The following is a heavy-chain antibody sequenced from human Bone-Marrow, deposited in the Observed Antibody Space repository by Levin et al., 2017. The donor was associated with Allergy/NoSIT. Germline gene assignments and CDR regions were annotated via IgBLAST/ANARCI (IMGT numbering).Heavy chain of an antibody. CDR2: VSFDGSKQ. Sequence: QSGGSLRLSCAASGFTFSSYTIHWVRLAPGKGLELVAVVSFDGSKQYYADSVKGRFTISRDNSNNTLYLQMNSLRADDTAIYFCARDVLPFCDDGCSSHWFDPWGQGTLVIVSS. J-gene: IGHJ5*02. CDR1: GFTFSSYT. D-gene: IGHD2-21*02. V-gene: IGHV3-30-3*01. CDR3: ARDVLPFCDDGCSSHWFDP.